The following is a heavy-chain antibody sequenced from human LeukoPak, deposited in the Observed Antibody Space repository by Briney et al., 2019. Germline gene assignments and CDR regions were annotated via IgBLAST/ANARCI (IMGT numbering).Heavy chain of an antibody. V-gene: IGHV1-2*02. D-gene: IGHD1-26*01. CDR3: ARAQSIVGATDFDY. J-gene: IGHJ4*02. CDR1: GYTFTGYY. CDR2: INPNSGGT. Sequence: ASVKVSCKASGYTFTGYYMHWVRQAPGQGLEWMGWINPNSGGTNYAQKFQGRVTMTRDTSISTAYMELSRLRSDDTAVYYCARAQSIVGATDFDYWGQGTLVTVSS.